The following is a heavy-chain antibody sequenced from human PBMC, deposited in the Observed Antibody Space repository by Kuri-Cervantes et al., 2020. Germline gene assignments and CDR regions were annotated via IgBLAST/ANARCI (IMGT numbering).Heavy chain of an antibody. Sequence: SGPTLVKPTQTLTLTCTFSGFSLSTSGVGVGWIRQPPGKALEWLALIYWNDVKRYSPSLKSRLTITKDTSKNQVVLTMTNMDPVDTATYYCAHTSPHYYGYGMDVWGQGTTVTVSS. V-gene: IGHV2-5*01. CDR2: IYWNDVK. CDR1: GFSLSTSGVG. CDR3: AHTSPHYYGYGMDV. J-gene: IGHJ6*02. D-gene: IGHD3-10*01.